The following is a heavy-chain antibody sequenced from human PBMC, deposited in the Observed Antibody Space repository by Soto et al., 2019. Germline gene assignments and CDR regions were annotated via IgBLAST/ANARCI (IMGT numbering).Heavy chain of an antibody. Sequence: SETLSLTCTVSGGSISSSSYYWGWIRQPPGKGLEWIGSIYYSGSTYYNPSLKSRVTISVDTSKNQFSLKLSSVTAADTAVYYCARPETGYRYGKGAFDIWGQGTMGTVSS. V-gene: IGHV4-39*01. CDR1: GGSISSSSYY. J-gene: IGHJ3*02. CDR2: IYYSGST. D-gene: IGHD5-18*01. CDR3: ARPETGYRYGKGAFDI.